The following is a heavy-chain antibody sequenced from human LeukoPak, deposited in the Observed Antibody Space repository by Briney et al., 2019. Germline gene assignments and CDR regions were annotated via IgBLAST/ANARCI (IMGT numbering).Heavy chain of an antibody. CDR1: GFTFSSYA. V-gene: IGHV3-30*04. Sequence: GGSLRLSCAASGFTFSSYAMHWVRQAPGKGLEWVAFISYNGSNKYYADSVKGRFTISRDNSKNTLYLQMNSLRAEDTAVYYCARLFLYAVTGTGRIDWYFDLWGRGTLVTVSS. CDR3: ARLFLYAVTGTGRIDWYFDL. D-gene: IGHD6-19*01. CDR2: ISYNGSNK. J-gene: IGHJ2*01.